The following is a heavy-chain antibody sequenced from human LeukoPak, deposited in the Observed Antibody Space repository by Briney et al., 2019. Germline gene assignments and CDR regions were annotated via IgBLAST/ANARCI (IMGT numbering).Heavy chain of an antibody. Sequence: ASVKVSCKAPGYTFTSYDINWVRQATGQGLEWMGWMNPNSGNTGYAQKFQGRVTMTRNTSISTAYMELSSLRSDDTAVYYCARDVVVVPAAIWGFDPWGQGTLVTVSS. J-gene: IGHJ5*02. CDR2: MNPNSGNT. D-gene: IGHD2-2*02. CDR3: ARDVVVVPAAIWGFDP. CDR1: GYTFTSYD. V-gene: IGHV1-8*01.